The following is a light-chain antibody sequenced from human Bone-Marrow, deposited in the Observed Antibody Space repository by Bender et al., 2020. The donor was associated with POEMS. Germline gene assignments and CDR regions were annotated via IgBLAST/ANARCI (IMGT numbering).Light chain of an antibody. CDR1: STDVGAYNY. V-gene: IGLV2-11*01. CDR3: SSYTAINTFV. CDR2: DVN. J-gene: IGLJ1*01. Sequence: QSAPTQPRSVSGSPGQSVTISCTGTSTDVGAYNYVSWFQQYPGKAPKLIIDDVNSRPSGVSNRFSASKSGNTASLTISGLQPDDEADYYCSSYTAINTFVFGPGTKVSVL.